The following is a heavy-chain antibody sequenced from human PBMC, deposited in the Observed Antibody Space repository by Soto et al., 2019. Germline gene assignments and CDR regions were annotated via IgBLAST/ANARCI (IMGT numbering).Heavy chain of an antibody. CDR3: AKDIREYGSGWTYFDN. CDR1: GFTFEYYA. V-gene: IGHV3-9*01. Sequence: LRLSCAASGFTFEYYAMHWVRQGPVKGLECVSGISWNSGRIDYADSVKGRFTISRDNAKKSLYLQMNSLRGEDTALYYCAKDIREYGSGWTYFDNWGQGTMVTVSS. D-gene: IGHD6-19*01. J-gene: IGHJ4*02. CDR2: ISWNSGRI.